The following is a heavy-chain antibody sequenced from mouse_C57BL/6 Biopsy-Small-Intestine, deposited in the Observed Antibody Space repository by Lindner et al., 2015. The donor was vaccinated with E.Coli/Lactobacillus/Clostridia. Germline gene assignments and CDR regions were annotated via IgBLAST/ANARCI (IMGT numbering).Heavy chain of an antibody. CDR2: FYPGSGSI. CDR3: ARHEERDLWFAY. J-gene: IGHJ3*01. Sequence: VQLQESGAELVKPGASVKLSCKASGYTFTEYTIHWVKQRSGQGLEWIGRFYPGSGSIKYNEKFKDKATLTADYSPSTVYMELSRLTSEDSAVYFCARHEERDLWFAYWGQGTLVTVSA. CDR1: GYTFTEYT. V-gene: IGHV1-62-2*01.